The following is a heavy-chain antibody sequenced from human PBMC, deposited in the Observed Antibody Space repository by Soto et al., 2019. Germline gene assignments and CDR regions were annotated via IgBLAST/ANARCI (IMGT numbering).Heavy chain of an antibody. CDR3: ARQAIFGVVIIGLDWFDP. V-gene: IGHV4-39*01. D-gene: IGHD3-3*01. CDR1: GRSISSSNYY. J-gene: IGHJ5*02. Sequence: SESLSCTCLMSGRSISSSNYYWGWIRPPTEKGLEWIGSIYYSGITFYNPSLKSRVTISVDTSKNQFSLRLSSVTAADTAVYYCARQAIFGVVIIGLDWFDPWGQGTLVTVSS. CDR2: IYYSGIT.